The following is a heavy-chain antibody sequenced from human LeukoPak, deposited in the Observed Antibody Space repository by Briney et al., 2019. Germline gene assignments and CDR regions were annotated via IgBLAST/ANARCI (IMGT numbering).Heavy chain of an antibody. CDR1: GFTFSSYG. D-gene: IGHD3-10*01. Sequence: PGGSLRLSCAASGFTFSSYGMSWVRQAPGKGLEWVSAFSSSGGSTYYADSVKGRFTISRDNSKNTLYLQMNSLRAEDTAVYYCAKAMVRGVIYYYYYMDVWGKGTTVTVSS. V-gene: IGHV3-23*01. J-gene: IGHJ6*03. CDR3: AKAMVRGVIYYYYYMDV. CDR2: FSSSGGST.